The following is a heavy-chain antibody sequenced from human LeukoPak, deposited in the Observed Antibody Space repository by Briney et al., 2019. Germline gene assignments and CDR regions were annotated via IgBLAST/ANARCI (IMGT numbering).Heavy chain of an antibody. Sequence: PSETLSLTCAVYGGSFSGYYWSWIRQPPGKGLEWIGEINHSGSTNYNPSLKSRVTISVDTSKNQFSLKLSSVTAADTAVYYCARGPFRVLEWLLDSDWFDPWGQGTLVTVSS. V-gene: IGHV4-34*01. D-gene: IGHD3-3*01. J-gene: IGHJ5*02. CDR1: GGSFSGYY. CDR3: ARGPFRVLEWLLDSDWFDP. CDR2: INHSGST.